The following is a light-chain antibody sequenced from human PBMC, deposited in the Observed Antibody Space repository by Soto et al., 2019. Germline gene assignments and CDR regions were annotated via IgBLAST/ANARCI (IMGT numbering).Light chain of an antibody. CDR3: CSYAGSSTYV. CDR1: SSDVGSYNL. V-gene: IGLV2-23*01. Sequence: QSALTQPASVSGSPGQSITISCTGTSSDVGSYNLVSWYQQHPGKAPNLLIYEGSKRPSGVSNRFSGSKSGNTASLTISGLQAEDEADYYCCSYAGSSTYVFGTGTKVIVL. J-gene: IGLJ1*01. CDR2: EGS.